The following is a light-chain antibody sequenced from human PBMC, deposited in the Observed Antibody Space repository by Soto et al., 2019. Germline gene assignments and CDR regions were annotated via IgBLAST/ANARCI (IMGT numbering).Light chain of an antibody. Sequence: IQLTQSPTSLSASVGDRVTIPCRASQGIDSYLAWYQRTPGEAPKLLIYSASTLQSGVPSRFSGRGSGTDFTLSISSLQPEDFATYYCQQLYTYPYTFGQGTKVDI. CDR1: QGIDSY. J-gene: IGKJ2*01. CDR3: QQLYTYPYT. V-gene: IGKV1-9*01. CDR2: SAS.